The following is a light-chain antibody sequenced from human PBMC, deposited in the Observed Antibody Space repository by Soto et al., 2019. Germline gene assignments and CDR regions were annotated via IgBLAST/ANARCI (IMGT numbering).Light chain of an antibody. CDR3: SSYTRSSTVV. V-gene: IGLV2-14*01. J-gene: IGLJ2*01. CDR1: SSDVGGYNY. Sequence: QSALTQPASVSGSPGQSITISCTGTSSDVGGYNYVSWYQQHPGKAPKLMIYDVDNRPSGVSNRFSGSRSGNTASLTISGLQAEDEADYYFSSYTRSSTVVFGGGTKLTVL. CDR2: DVD.